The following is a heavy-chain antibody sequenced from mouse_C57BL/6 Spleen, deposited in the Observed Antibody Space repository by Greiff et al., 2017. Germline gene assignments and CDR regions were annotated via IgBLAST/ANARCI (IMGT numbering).Heavy chain of an antibody. D-gene: IGHD2-5*01. Sequence: EVQLQQSGAELVRPGASVKLSCTASGFNIKDDYMHWVKQRPEQGLEWIGWIDPENGDTEYASKFQGKATITADTSSKTAYLQLSSLTSEDTAVYYCTGYYSNFPFAYWGQGTLVTVSA. CDR1: GFNIKDDY. CDR3: TGYYSNFPFAY. J-gene: IGHJ3*01. V-gene: IGHV14-4*01. CDR2: IDPENGDT.